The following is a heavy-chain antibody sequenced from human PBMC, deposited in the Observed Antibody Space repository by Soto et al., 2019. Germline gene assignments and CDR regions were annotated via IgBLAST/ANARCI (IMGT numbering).Heavy chain of an antibody. D-gene: IGHD5-18*01. V-gene: IGHV3-23*01. CDR3: ARDRAYMYGYFDY. J-gene: IGHJ4*02. CDR2: ISDDGDRT. CDR1: GFTFSTYA. Sequence: EVQLLDSGGGLGQPGGSLRLSCAASGFTFSTYAMTWVRQARGKGLEWVSGISDDGDRTHYADSVEGRFTISRDNSKDPLFLQMDSLRAEDTAVYYCARDRAYMYGYFDYWGQGILVTVSS.